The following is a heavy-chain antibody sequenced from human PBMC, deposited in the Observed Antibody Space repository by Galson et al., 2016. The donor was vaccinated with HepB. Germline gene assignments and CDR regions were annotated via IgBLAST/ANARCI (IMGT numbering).Heavy chain of an antibody. D-gene: IGHD1-7*01. Sequence: CAISGDSVSGNSVAWMWIRQSPSRGLEWLGRTFYRSQWHYNYAESVKGRITINPDTSKNQFSLQLSSVTPEDTAVYYCVRAVPNWNYGMDPWGQGTLVTVSS. CDR1: GDSVSGNSVA. CDR3: VRAVPNWNYGMDP. J-gene: IGHJ5*02. V-gene: IGHV6-1*01. CDR2: TFYRSQWHY.